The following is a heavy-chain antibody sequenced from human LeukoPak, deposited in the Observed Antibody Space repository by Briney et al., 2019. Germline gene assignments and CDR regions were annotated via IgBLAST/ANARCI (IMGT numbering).Heavy chain of an antibody. D-gene: IGHD1-26*01. J-gene: IGHJ4*02. CDR3: TTDGVGVEGATYDN. V-gene: IGHV3-15*01. CDR2: IKRKSDGGTT. Sequence: GGSLRLSCAASGLTFSNAWMSWVRQAPGKGLEWVGRIKRKSDGGTTDYAAPVKGRFTISRDDSKNTLYLQMNSLKSEATAVYYCTTDGVGVEGATYDNWGQGTLVSVSS. CDR1: GLTFSNAW.